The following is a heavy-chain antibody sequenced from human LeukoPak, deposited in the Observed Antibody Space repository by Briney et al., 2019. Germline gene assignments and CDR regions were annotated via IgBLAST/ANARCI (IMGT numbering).Heavy chain of an antibody. V-gene: IGHV1-2*02. CDR2: INPNSGGT. CDR3: ARDNSSGWYYPPFDY. J-gene: IGHJ4*02. D-gene: IGHD6-19*01. CDR1: GYTFTGYY. Sequence: GASVKVSCKASGYTFTGYYMHWVRQAPGQGLEWMAWINPNSGGTNYAQKFQGRVTMTRDTSISTAYMELSRLRSDDTAVYYCARDNSSGWYYPPFDYWGQGTLVTVSS.